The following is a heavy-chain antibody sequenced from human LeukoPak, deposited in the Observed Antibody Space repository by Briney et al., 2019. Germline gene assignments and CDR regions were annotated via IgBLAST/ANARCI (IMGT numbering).Heavy chain of an antibody. CDR3: ARTHERALDY. CDR1: GFTFSSCH. Sequence: PGGSLRLSCAASGFTFSSCHMTWVRQAPGKGLEWVSYISIFSSTIYYADSVKGRFTISRDDAKNSVYLQMNSLRVDDTAVYYCARTHERALDYWGQGTLVAVSP. J-gene: IGHJ4*02. CDR2: ISIFSSTI. V-gene: IGHV3-48*01.